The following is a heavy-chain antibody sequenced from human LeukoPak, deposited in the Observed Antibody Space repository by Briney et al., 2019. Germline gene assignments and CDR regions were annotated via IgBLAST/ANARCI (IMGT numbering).Heavy chain of an antibody. Sequence: GGSLRLSCAASGFTFSSYAMHWVRQAPGEGLEWVAVISYDGTNKYYTDSVKGRFTISRDNSKNTLYLQMNSLRAEDTAVYYCARGGLLLWFGEGFDYWGQGTLVTVSS. J-gene: IGHJ4*02. V-gene: IGHV3-30*04. CDR1: GFTFSSYA. CDR2: ISYDGTNK. D-gene: IGHD3-10*01. CDR3: ARGGLLLWFGEGFDY.